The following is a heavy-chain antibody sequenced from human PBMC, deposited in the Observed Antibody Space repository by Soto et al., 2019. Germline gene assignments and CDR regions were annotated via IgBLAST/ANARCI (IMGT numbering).Heavy chain of an antibody. D-gene: IGHD2-2*02. Sequence: QVQLQQWGAGLLKPSETLSLTCAVYGVSFSGYYWSWIRQPPGKGLEWIGEINHSGSTNYKPSLKSRVPISVDTSKHQFSMKPSSVTAADTAVYYCARGYELLYGGVNWFDPWGQGTLVTVSS. CDR3: ARGYELLYGGVNWFDP. CDR1: GVSFSGYY. J-gene: IGHJ5*01. V-gene: IGHV4-34*01. CDR2: INHSGST.